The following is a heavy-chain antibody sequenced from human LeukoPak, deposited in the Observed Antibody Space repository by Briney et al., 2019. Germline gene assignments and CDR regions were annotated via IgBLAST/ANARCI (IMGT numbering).Heavy chain of an antibody. D-gene: IGHD2-2*01. V-gene: IGHV4-61*02. CDR2: IYTSGST. J-gene: IGHJ4*02. Sequence: SETLSLTCTVSGGSISSGSYYWSWIRQPAGRGLEWIGRIYTSGSTNYIPSLKSRLTISLDTSKNQFSLKLSSVTAADTAVYYCAREDARSVPTAISPLDYWGQGTLVTVSS. CDR1: GGSISSGSYY. CDR3: AREDARSVPTAISPLDY.